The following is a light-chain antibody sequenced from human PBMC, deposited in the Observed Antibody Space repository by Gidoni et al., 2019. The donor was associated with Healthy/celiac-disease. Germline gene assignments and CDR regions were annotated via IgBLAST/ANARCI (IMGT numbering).Light chain of an antibody. CDR2: QDS. J-gene: IGLJ2*01. CDR1: NLGDKY. V-gene: IGLV3-1*01. CDR3: QAWDSSTSVV. Sequence: SYELTQPPSVPVSPGQTASITCSGANLGDKYACWYQQKPGQSPVLVIYQDSKRPSGIPERFSGSNSGNTATLTISGTQAMDEADYYCQAWDSSTSVVFGGGTKLTVL.